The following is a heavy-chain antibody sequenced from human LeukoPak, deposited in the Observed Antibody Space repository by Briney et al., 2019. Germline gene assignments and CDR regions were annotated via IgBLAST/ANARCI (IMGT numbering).Heavy chain of an antibody. D-gene: IGHD6-6*01. Sequence: GEPWKISGKGSGYSFPTYWMGWVRQIPGKGLEWMGIIYPGDSETRYSPSFQGQVTISADKSISTAYLQWSSLKASDTAMYYCARGRPLFYYMDVWGKGTTVTVSS. CDR3: ARGRPLFYYMDV. CDR2: IYPGDSET. V-gene: IGHV5-51*01. CDR1: GYSFPTYW. J-gene: IGHJ6*03.